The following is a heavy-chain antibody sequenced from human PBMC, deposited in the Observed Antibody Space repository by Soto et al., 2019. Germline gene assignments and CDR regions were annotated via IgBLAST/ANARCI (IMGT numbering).Heavy chain of an antibody. V-gene: IGHV1-69*12. J-gene: IGHJ4*02. D-gene: IGHD3-22*01. CDR2: IIPIFGTA. CDR1: GGTFSSYA. CDR3: ASHYDSSGYYSRGLDY. Sequence: QVQLVQSGAEVKKPGSSVKVSCKASGGTFSSYAISWVRQAPGQGLEWMGGIIPIFGTADYAQKFQGRVTITADESTRTGNMELSSLRSEDTAVYYCASHYDSSGYYSRGLDYWGQGTLVTVSS.